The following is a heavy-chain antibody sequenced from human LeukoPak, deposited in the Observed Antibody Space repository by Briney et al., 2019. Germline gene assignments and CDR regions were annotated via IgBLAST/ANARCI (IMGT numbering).Heavy chain of an antibody. CDR3: ASEVPRTSRFDH. Sequence: ASVKVSCKASGLTLTTISMHWVRQAPGQGLEWMAVLYPGGDRAIYEKRFQGRLTLTRDTSTNTVYMEVSGLASEDTAVYYCASEVPRTSRFDHWGQGTLVTVSS. CDR2: LYPGGDRA. J-gene: IGHJ4*02. CDR1: GLTLTTIS. D-gene: IGHD2-8*01. V-gene: IGHV1-46*01.